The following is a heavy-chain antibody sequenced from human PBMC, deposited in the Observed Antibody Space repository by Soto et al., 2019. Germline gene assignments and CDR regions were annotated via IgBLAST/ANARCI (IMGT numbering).Heavy chain of an antibody. D-gene: IGHD6-13*01. CDR2: IYYSGST. CDR1: GGSISSSSYY. V-gene: IGHV4-39*01. Sequence: SETLSLTCTASGGSISSSSYYWGWLRQPPGKGLEWIGRIYYSGSTYYNPSLKSLVTISVDTSKNQYTLKLSSVTGADTAVYDCASRGNSWSGYYYYYGMDVWGQGTTVTVSS. CDR3: ASRGNSWSGYYYYYGMDV. J-gene: IGHJ6*02.